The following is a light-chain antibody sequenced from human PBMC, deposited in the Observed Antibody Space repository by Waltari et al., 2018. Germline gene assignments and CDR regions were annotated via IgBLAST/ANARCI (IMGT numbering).Light chain of an antibody. J-gene: IGLJ3*02. CDR3: QSYDISLSGWV. V-gene: IGLV1-40*01. CDR1: SSNIGDAYH. Sequence: QSVLTQPPAVSGAPGQRVSIFCAGSSSNIGDAYHVNWYQPLPGTAPKRLIYASIIRPSGVPGRFSGSRSDTSASLAITGLQAEDEADYYCQSYDISLSGWVFGGGTKLTVL. CDR2: ASI.